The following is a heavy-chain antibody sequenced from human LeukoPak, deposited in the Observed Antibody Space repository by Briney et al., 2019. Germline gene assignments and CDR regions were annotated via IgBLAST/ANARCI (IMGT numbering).Heavy chain of an antibody. V-gene: IGHV4-59*08. J-gene: IGHJ4*02. Sequence: PSETLSLTCTVSGGAISSYYWSWIRQPPGKGLEWIGYIYYSGGTKYNPSLMSRVTISVDRAQNQFSLKLSSVTAADTAVYYCARGFEEGVRGVTDFDYWGQGTLVTVSS. CDR1: GGAISSYY. CDR2: IYYSGGT. D-gene: IGHD3-10*01. CDR3: ARGFEEGVRGVTDFDY.